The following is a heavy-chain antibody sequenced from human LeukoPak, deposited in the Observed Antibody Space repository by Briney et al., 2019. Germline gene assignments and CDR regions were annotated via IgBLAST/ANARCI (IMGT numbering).Heavy chain of an antibody. V-gene: IGHV3-23*01. J-gene: IGHJ4*02. D-gene: IGHD1-26*01. CDR2: ISGSGGST. Sequence: PGGSLRLSCAASGFTFSDYAMTWVRQDPGKGLEWISTISGSGGSTYYADSVKGRFTISRDNSKTTLYLQMNSLRAEDTAVYYCATDGSGSLVWDYWGQGTLVTVSS. CDR1: GFTFSDYA. CDR3: ATDGSGSLVWDY.